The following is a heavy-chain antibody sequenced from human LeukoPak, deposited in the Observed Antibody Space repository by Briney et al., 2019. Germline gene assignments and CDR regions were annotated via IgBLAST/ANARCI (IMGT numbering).Heavy chain of an antibody. CDR2: ISYDGSNK. V-gene: IGHV3-30*03. CDR1: GFTFTSYS. Sequence: PGGSLRLSCAASGFTFTSYSMNWVRQAPGKGLEWVAVISYDGSNKYYADSVKGRFTISRDNSKNTLYLQMNSLRAEDTAVYYCARGSAGTVNLPYYYYGMDVWGQGTTVTVSS. J-gene: IGHJ6*02. CDR3: ARGSAGTVNLPYYYYGMDV. D-gene: IGHD6-13*01.